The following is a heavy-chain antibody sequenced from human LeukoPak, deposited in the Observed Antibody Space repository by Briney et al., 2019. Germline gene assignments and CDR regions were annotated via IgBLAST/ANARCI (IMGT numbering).Heavy chain of an antibody. J-gene: IGHJ4*02. V-gene: IGHV1-18*01. CDR3: ARLYSSGWSPYYFDY. CDR1: GYTFTSYG. Sequence: EASVKVSCTASGYTFTSYGISWVRQAPGQGLEWMGWISAYNGNTNYAQKLQGRVTMTTDTSTSTAYMELRSLRSDDTAVYYCARLYSSGWSPYYFDYWGQGTLVTVSS. D-gene: IGHD6-19*01. CDR2: ISAYNGNT.